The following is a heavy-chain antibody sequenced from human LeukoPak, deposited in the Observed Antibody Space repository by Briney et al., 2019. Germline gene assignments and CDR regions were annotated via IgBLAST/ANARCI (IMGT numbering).Heavy chain of an antibody. Sequence: PGGSLRLSCAASGFTFTSYSMKWVRQAPGKGLEWVSYISSSSSTIYYADSVKGRFTISRDNAKNSLYLQMNSLRAEDTAVYYCARDVGYGSGSSTFDYWGQGTLVTVSS. V-gene: IGHV3-48*01. CDR2: ISSSSSTI. J-gene: IGHJ4*02. CDR3: ARDVGYGSGSSTFDY. D-gene: IGHD3-10*01. CDR1: GFTFTSYS.